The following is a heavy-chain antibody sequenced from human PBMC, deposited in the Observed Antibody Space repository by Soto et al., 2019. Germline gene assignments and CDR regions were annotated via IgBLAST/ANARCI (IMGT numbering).Heavy chain of an antibody. J-gene: IGHJ4*02. CDR2: IYYSGST. V-gene: IGHV4-39*01. Sequence: SETLCLPCTVSGGSISSSSYYWGWIRQPPGKGLEWIGSIYYSGSTYYNPSLKSRVTISVDTSKNQFSLKLSSVTAADTAVYYCARHVIVGATSFDYWGQGTLVTVSS. D-gene: IGHD1-26*01. CDR3: ARHVIVGATSFDY. CDR1: GGSISSSSYY.